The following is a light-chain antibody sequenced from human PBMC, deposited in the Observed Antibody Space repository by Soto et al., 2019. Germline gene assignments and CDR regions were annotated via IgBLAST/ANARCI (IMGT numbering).Light chain of an antibody. CDR2: GAS. Sequence: EIVLPQSPATLSVSPGERATLSCRASQSVSSNLAWYQQKPGQAPRLLIYGASTMATGIPARFSGSGSGTEFTLTISSLQSEDCAVYYGQQYNNWPPWTFGQGTKVEIK. J-gene: IGKJ1*01. CDR1: QSVSSN. V-gene: IGKV3-15*01. CDR3: QQYNNWPPWT.